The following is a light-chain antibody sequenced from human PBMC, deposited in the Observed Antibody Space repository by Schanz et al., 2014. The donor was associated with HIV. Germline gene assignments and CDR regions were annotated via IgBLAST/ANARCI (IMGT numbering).Light chain of an antibody. J-gene: IGKJ4*01. V-gene: IGKV3-15*01. CDR2: SAS. CDR1: QSVSSN. Sequence: EIVMTQSPATLSVSPGERATLSCRASQSVSSNLAWYQQRPGQVPRLLIDSASTLQTGVPSRFSGSGSGTDFTLTINSLQPEDFATYYCQNTGSAPLTFGGGTKVE. CDR3: QNTGSAPLT.